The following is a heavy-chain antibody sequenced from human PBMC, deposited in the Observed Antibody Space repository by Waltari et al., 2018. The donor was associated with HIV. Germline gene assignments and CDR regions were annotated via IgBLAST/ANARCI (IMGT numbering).Heavy chain of an antibody. CDR2: IYYSGST. CDR1: GGSISSSSSY. CDR3: ARRSYYDSSGYYFDY. Sequence: QLQLQESGPGLVKPSETLSLTCPVSGGSISSSSSYWGWIRQPPGKGLEWIGSIYYSGSTYYNPSLKSRVTISVDTSKNQFSLKLSSVTAADTAVYYCARRSYYDSSGYYFDYWGQGTLVTVSS. J-gene: IGHJ4*02. V-gene: IGHV4-39*01. D-gene: IGHD3-22*01.